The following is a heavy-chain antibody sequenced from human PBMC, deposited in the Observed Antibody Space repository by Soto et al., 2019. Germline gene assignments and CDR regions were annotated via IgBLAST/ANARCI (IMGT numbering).Heavy chain of an antibody. Sequence: PGGSLRLSCADSGFTWMSWVRQAPGKGLEWVANIKEDGGEKYYAASVKGRFTISRDNDDNSLYLQMNSLRAEDTAVYYCAREGSREGWLDPWGQGTLVTVSS. J-gene: IGHJ5*02. CDR2: IKEDGGEK. V-gene: IGHV3-7*05. CDR3: AREGSREGWLDP. CDR1: GFTW.